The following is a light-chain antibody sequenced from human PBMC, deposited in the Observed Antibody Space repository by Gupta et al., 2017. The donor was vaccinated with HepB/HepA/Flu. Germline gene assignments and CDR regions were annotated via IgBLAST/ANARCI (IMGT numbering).Light chain of an antibody. V-gene: IGKV3-15*01. CDR3: QQDDNWPRT. J-gene: IGKJ1*01. CDR2: GAS. Sequence: EIVMTQSPATLSVSPGERATLSCRASQSVSSNLAWYQQKPGQAPRPLIYGASNRATGLPTRFSGSGSGTXFTLTIXSRQSEDFAVYYCQQDDNWPRTFGXGTKVEVK. CDR1: QSVSSN.